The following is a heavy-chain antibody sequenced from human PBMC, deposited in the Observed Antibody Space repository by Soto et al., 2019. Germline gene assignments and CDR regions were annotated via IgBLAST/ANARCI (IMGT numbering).Heavy chain of an antibody. J-gene: IGHJ4*02. Sequence: ASVKVSCKASGYTFTSYGISWVRQAPGQGLEWMGWISAYNGNTNYAQKLQGRVTMTTDTSTSTAYMELRSLRSDDTAVYYCARGNTYYYDSSGYDYWDQGTLVSVSS. CDR2: ISAYNGNT. V-gene: IGHV1-18*01. CDR3: ARGNTYYYDSSGYDY. D-gene: IGHD3-22*01. CDR1: GYTFTSYG.